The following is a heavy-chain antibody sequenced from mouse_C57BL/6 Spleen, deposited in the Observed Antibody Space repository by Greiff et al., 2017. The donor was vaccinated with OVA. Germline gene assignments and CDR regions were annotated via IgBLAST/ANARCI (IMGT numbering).Heavy chain of an antibody. CDR2: INPSSGYT. D-gene: IGHD3-2*02. V-gene: IGHV1-4*01. Sequence: QVQLQQSGAELARPGASVKMSCKASGYTFTSYTMHWVKQRPGQGLEWIGYINPSSGYTKYNQKFKDKATLTVDKSSSTAYMQLSSLTSEDSAVYYCARGGDSTGYEFAYWGQGTLVTVSA. CDR3: ARGGDSTGYEFAY. CDR1: GYTFTSYT. J-gene: IGHJ3*01.